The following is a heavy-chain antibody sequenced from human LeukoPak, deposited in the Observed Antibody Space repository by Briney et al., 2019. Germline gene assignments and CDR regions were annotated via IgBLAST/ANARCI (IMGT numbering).Heavy chain of an antibody. J-gene: IGHJ6*04. CDR3: AKDRDMTTDYGMDV. CDR1: GFTFSSYG. D-gene: IGHD4-17*01. CDR2: ISYDGSNK. V-gene: IGHV3-30*18. Sequence: GRSLRLSCAASGFTFSSYGMHWVRQAPGKALERVAVISYDGSNKYYADSVKGRFTISRDNSKNTLNLQMNSLRAEDTAAYYCAKDRDMTTDYGMDVWGKATTVTVSS.